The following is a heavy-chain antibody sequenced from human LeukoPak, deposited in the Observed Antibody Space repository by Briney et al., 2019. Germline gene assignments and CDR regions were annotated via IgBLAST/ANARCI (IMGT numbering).Heavy chain of an antibody. D-gene: IGHD2-15*01. CDR1: GGSISSYY. CDR2: INHSGST. V-gene: IGHV4-34*01. Sequence: SETLSLTCTVSGGSISSYYWSWIRQPPGKGLEWIGEINHSGSTNYNPSLKSRVTISVDTSKNQFSLKLSSVTAADTAVYYCARRRWGGYCSGGSCYSREKYIDYWGQGTLVTVSS. CDR3: ARRRWGGYCSGGSCYSREKYIDY. J-gene: IGHJ4*02.